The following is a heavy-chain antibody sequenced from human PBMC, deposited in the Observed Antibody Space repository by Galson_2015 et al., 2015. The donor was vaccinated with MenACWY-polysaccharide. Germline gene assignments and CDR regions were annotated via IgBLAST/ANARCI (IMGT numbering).Heavy chain of an antibody. CDR2: IKRDESEK. J-gene: IGHJ6*02. CDR1: GFTFSSYW. CDR3: ARGHYVLDV. V-gene: IGHV3-7*03. Sequence: SLRLSCAASGFTFSSYWMSWVRQAPGKGLEWVAHIKRDESEKYYVDSVKGRFAISRDNSKNSLYLQMNSLRAEDTAVYSCARGHYVLDVWGQGTTVTVSS.